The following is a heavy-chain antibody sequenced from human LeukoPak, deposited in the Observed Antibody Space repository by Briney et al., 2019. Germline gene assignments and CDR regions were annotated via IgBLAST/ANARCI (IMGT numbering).Heavy chain of an antibody. CDR1: GFTFSSYS. J-gene: IGHJ4*02. CDR3: ARDKGHDSSGYYRDY. D-gene: IGHD3-22*01. Sequence: GGSLRLSCAASGFTFSSYSMNWVRQAPGKGLEWVSSISSGSTYIYYADSVEGRFTISRDNAKNSLYLQMNSLRAEDTAMYYCARDKGHDSSGYYRDYWGQGTLVTVSS. CDR2: ISSGSTYI. V-gene: IGHV3-21*01.